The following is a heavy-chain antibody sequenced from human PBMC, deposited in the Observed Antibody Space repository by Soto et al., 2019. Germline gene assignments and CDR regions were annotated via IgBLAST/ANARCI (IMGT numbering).Heavy chain of an antibody. J-gene: IGHJ5*02. Sequence: QVQLQESGPGLVKPSDTLSLTCAVSGYSISSSNWWGWIRQPPGKGLEWIGYIYYSGSTYYNPSLTSRVTMSVDTTKNQFSLKLSSVTAVDTAVYYCARTPYCSSTSCYVFGWFDPWGQGTLVTVSS. V-gene: IGHV4-28*01. CDR3: ARTPYCSSTSCYVFGWFDP. D-gene: IGHD2-2*01. CDR1: GYSISSSNW. CDR2: IYYSGST.